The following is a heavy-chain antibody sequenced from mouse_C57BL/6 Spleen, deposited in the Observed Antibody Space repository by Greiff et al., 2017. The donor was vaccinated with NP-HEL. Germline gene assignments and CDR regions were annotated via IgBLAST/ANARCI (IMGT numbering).Heavy chain of an antibody. J-gene: IGHJ4*01. D-gene: IGHD2-3*01. CDR2: IYPRSGNT. V-gene: IGHV1-81*01. CDR3: ARDDGKYAMDY. CDR1: GYTFTSYG. Sequence: QVQLQQSGAELARPGASVKLSCKASGYTFTSYGISWVKQRPGQGLEWIGEIYPRSGNTYYNEKFKGKATLTADKSSSTAYMELRSLTSEDSAVYFCARDDGKYAMDYWGKGTSVTVSS.